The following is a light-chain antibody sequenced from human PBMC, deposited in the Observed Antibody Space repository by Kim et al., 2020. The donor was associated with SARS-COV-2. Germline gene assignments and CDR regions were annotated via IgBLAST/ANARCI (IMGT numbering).Light chain of an antibody. V-gene: IGKV3-15*01. J-gene: IGKJ2*01. CDR1: QSVDSN. CDR2: GAS. Sequence: EIVMTQSPATLSVSPGERVTLSCRASQSVDSNLAWYQQKPGQAPRLLIYGASTRATDIPARFSGSGSGTEFTLIISGLQSEDFAVYYCQQDSHWPPYTFGQGTKVDIK. CDR3: QQDSHWPPYT.